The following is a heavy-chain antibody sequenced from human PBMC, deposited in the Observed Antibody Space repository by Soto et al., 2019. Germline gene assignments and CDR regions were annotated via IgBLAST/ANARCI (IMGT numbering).Heavy chain of an antibody. J-gene: IGHJ4*02. CDR1: GYTFTSYA. CDR3: ARRDDILTGYYPDY. V-gene: IGHV1-3*01. CDR2: INAGNGNT. Sequence: QVQLVQSGAEVKKPGASVKVSCKASGYTFTSYAMHWVRQAPGQRLEWMGWINAGNGNTKYSQKFQGRVTITRDTSASTPYMELSSLRSEDTAVYYCARRDDILTGYYPDYWGQGTLVTVSS. D-gene: IGHD3-9*01.